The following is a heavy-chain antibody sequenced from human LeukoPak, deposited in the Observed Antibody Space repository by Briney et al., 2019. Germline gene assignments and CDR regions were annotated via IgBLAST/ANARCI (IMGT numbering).Heavy chain of an antibody. CDR3: AKEERRGYTNNYYYFDY. Sequence: GGSLRLSCAASGFTFSNYGMHWVRQGPGKGLEWVAIISFDGSHKYYADSVKGRFTISRDNSKNTLYLQVDSLRAEDTAVYYCAKEERRGYTNNYYYFDYWGQGTLVTVSS. J-gene: IGHJ4*02. CDR2: ISFDGSHK. V-gene: IGHV3-30*18. CDR1: GFTFSNYG. D-gene: IGHD5-12*01.